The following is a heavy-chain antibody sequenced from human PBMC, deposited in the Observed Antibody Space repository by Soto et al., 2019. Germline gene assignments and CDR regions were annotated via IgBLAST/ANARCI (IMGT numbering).Heavy chain of an antibody. V-gene: IGHV1-2*04. CDR3: ARDLVVVPAATSPHYYHYYGLDV. J-gene: IGHJ6*02. CDR1: GYTFTGYH. Sequence: ASVKVSCKASGYTFTGYHMHWVRQAPGQGLEWMGWINPNSGGTNYAQKFQGWVTMTRDTSISTAYMELSRLRSDDTAVYYCARDLVVVPAATSPHYYHYYGLDVWGQGTTVTVSS. D-gene: IGHD2-2*01. CDR2: INPNSGGT.